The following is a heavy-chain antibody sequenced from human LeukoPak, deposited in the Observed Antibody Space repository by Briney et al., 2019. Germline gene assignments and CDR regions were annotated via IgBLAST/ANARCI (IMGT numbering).Heavy chain of an antibody. CDR1: GFTFSNAW. V-gene: IGHV3-15*07. Sequence: GGSLRLSCATSGFTFSNAWMNWVRQAPGKGLEWVGRIRSNSDGGTIDYAAPVKGRFALSRGDSKNTLYLQMNSLQTEDTAVYYCAKEGFDSWGQGTLVTVSS. CDR3: AKEGFDS. J-gene: IGHJ4*02. CDR2: IRSNSDGGTI.